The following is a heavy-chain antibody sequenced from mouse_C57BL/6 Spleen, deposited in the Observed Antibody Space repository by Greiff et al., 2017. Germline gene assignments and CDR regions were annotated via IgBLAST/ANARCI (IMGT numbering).Heavy chain of an antibody. V-gene: IGHV14-4*01. Sequence: EVQLQQSGAELVRPGASVKLSCTASGFNIKDDYMHWVKQRPEQGLEWIGWIDPENGDTEYASKFQGKATITADTSSNTAYLQLSSLTSEDTAVYYCTTEDHCDVWGTGTTVTVSS. J-gene: IGHJ1*03. CDR2: IDPENGDT. CDR3: TTEDHCDV. CDR1: GFNIKDDY.